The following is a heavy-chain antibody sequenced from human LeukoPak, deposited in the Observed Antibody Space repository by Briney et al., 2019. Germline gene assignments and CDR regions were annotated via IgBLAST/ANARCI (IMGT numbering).Heavy chain of an antibody. CDR3: AKGNWGERLDWYFDL. Sequence: GGSLRLSCAASGFTFSSYAMTWVRQAPGKGLEWVSGISGTGDGTYYADSVKGRFTISRDNSKNTLHLQMNSLRAEDTAVYYCAKGNWGERLDWYFDLWGRGTLVTVSS. CDR2: ISGTGDGT. D-gene: IGHD1-26*01. CDR1: GFTFSSYA. J-gene: IGHJ2*01. V-gene: IGHV3-23*01.